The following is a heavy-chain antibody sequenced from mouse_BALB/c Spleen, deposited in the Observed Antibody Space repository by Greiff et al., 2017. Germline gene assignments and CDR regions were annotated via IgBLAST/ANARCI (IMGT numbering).Heavy chain of an antibody. CDR3: ARIYYGYDGYFDY. J-gene: IGHJ2*01. Sequence: EVKLQESGPGLVKPSQSLSLTCSVTGYSITSGYLGNWIRQFPGNKLEWMGYISYDGSNNYNPSLKNRTSITRDTSKNQFFLKLNTVTTEDTATYYCARIYYGYDGYFDYWGQGTTLTVSS. CDR2: ISYDGSN. D-gene: IGHD2-2*01. CDR1: GYSITSGYL. V-gene: IGHV3-6*02.